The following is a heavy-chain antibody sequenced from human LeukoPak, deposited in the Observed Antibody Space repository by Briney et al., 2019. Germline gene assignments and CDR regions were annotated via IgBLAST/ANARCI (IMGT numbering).Heavy chain of an antibody. CDR2: IYYSGST. D-gene: IGHD3-3*01. V-gene: IGHV4-31*03. CDR1: GGSISSGGYY. CDR3: ARAAPAGFLEWLFPFWFDP. Sequence: SQTLSLTCTVSGGSISSGGYYWSWIRQHPGKGLEWIGDIYYSGSTYYNPSLKSRVTISVDTSKNQFSLKLSSVTAADTAVYYCARAAPAGFLEWLFPFWFDPWGQGTLVTVSS. J-gene: IGHJ5*02.